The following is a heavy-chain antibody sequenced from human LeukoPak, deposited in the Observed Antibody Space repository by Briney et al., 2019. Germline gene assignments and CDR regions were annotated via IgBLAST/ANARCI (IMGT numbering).Heavy chain of an antibody. Sequence: SETLSLTCTVSGGSISSYYWSWIRQPPGKGLEWIGYIYYSGSTNYNPSLKSRVTMSVDTSKNQFSLKLSSVTAADTAVYYCARAVAARYYYYYMDVWGQGTTVTVSS. V-gene: IGHV4-59*01. CDR2: IYYSGST. D-gene: IGHD6-6*01. CDR3: ARAVAARYYYYYMDV. J-gene: IGHJ6*03. CDR1: GGSISSYY.